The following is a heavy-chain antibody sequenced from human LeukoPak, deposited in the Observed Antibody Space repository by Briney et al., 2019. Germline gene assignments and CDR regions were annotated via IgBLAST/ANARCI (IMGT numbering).Heavy chain of an antibody. D-gene: IGHD6-19*01. CDR3: ATAKQWLGNFDY. V-gene: IGHV1-24*01. CDR1: GYTLTELS. J-gene: IGHJ4*02. Sequence: GASVKVSCKVSGYTLTELSMQWVRQAPGKGCVGVGGFDPEYCETIYAQMFQERVNMTEDTSTDTAYMVLRSLISADTAVYYCATAKQWLGNFDYWGQGTLVTVSS. CDR2: FDPEYCET.